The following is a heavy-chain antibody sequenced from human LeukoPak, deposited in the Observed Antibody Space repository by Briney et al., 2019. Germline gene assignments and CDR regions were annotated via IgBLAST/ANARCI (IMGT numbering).Heavy chain of an antibody. CDR1: GGTFSSYT. CDR2: IIPILGIA. V-gene: IGHV1-69*02. J-gene: IGHJ6*04. CDR3: ARARGCSGGSCYSELAYYYYGMDV. D-gene: IGHD2-15*01. Sequence: ASVKVSFTASGGTFSSYTISWVRQAPGQGQEWMGRIIPILGIANYAQKFQGRVTITADKSTSTAYMELSSLRSEDTAVYYCARARGCSGGSCYSELAYYYYGMDVWGKGTTVTVSS.